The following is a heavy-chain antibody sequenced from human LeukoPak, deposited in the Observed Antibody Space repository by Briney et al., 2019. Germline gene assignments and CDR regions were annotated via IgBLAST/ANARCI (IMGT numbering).Heavy chain of an antibody. CDR3: ARGEGTDY. Sequence: ASVTVSCKASGGTFSSYAISWVRQAPGQGLEWMGWMNPNSGNTGYAQKFQGRVTMTRNTSISTAYMELSSLRSEDTAVYYCARGEGTDYWGQGTLVTVSS. CDR2: MNPNSGNT. CDR1: GGTFSSYA. V-gene: IGHV1-8*02. J-gene: IGHJ4*02.